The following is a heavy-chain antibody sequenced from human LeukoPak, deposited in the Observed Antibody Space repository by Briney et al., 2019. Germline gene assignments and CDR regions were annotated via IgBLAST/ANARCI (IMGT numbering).Heavy chain of an antibody. CDR3: ARVAGYCSTTSCYGYYFDS. Sequence: PGGSLRLSCAASGFTFSNYYMTWIRQAPGKGLEWVSYITSSGGAIYYADSVKARFTISRDNAKNSLYLQMNSLRAEDTAVYYCARVAGYCSTTSCYGYYFDSWGQGTLVTVSS. CDR2: ITSSGGAI. D-gene: IGHD2-2*01. J-gene: IGHJ4*02. CDR1: GFTFSNYY. V-gene: IGHV3-11*04.